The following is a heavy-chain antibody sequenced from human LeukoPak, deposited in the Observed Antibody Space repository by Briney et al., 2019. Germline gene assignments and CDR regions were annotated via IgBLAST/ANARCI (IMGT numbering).Heavy chain of an antibody. CDR3: ARGVKWIQLWLTAGIDY. CDR1: GFTFSSYA. D-gene: IGHD5-18*01. J-gene: IGHJ4*02. V-gene: IGHV3-30*04. CDR2: ISYDGSNK. Sequence: PGGSLRLSCAASGFTFSSYAMHWVRQAPGKGLEWVAVISYDGSNKYYADSVKGRFTISRDNAKNSLYLQMNSLRAEDTAVYYCARGVKWIQLWLTAGIDYWGQGTLVTVSS.